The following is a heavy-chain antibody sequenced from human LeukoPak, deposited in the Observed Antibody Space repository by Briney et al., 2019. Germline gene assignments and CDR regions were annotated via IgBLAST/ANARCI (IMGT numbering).Heavy chain of an antibody. J-gene: IGHJ4*02. D-gene: IGHD3-22*01. CDR1: RYTFTSYY. CDR2: INPSGGST. CDR3: ARDLYYYDSSGYYYGGGRLDY. V-gene: IGHV1-46*01. Sequence: ASLKFYWNASRYTFTSYYMHWVRHPPGQGLEWIAIINPSGGSTRYAQKFQGRVTMTRDTSTSTVYMELSSLRSEDTAVYYCARDLYYYDSSGYYYGGGRLDYWGQGTLVTVSS.